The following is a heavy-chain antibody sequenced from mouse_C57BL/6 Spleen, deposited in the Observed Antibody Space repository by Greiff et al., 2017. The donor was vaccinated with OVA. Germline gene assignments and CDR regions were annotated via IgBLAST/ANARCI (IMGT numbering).Heavy chain of an antibody. D-gene: IGHD2-12*01. Sequence: EVMLVESGGGLVQPGGSLKLSCAASGFTFSDYYMYWVRQTPEKRLEWVAYISTGGGSTYYPDTVKGRFTITRDNAKNTLYLQMSRLKSEDTAMYDCARQAYSHWYVGVWGTGTTVTVAS. J-gene: IGHJ1*03. CDR2: ISTGGGST. CDR3: ARQAYSHWYVGV. CDR1: GFTFSDYY. V-gene: IGHV5-12*01.